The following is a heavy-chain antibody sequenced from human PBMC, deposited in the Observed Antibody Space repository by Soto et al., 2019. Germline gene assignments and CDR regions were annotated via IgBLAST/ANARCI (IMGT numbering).Heavy chain of an antibody. CDR3: ARDKYCSGGSCRKNWFDP. D-gene: IGHD2-15*01. V-gene: IGHV4-59*01. CDR2: IYDDGSA. Sequence: PSETQSLTCTVSGGSISSSYWSWIRQPPGKGLEWLAYIYDDGSANYNPSLKSRATISLDMSKNQFSLKLASVTAADTAVYYCARDKYCSGGSCRKNWFDPWGQGTLVTVST. CDR1: GGSISSSY. J-gene: IGHJ5*02.